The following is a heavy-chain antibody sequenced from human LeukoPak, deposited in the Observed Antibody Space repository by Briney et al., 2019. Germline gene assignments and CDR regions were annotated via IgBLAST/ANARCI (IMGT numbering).Heavy chain of an antibody. CDR2: ISYDGSNK. CDR3: ARDRSVGAVDY. V-gene: IGHV3-30*03. Sequence: PGRSLRPSCEATGFTFSSYGMHWVRQAPGRGLEWVAVISYDGSNKYYGDSVKGRLTISRDNSKNTLYLQMNSLRAEDTAVYYCARDRSVGAVDYWGQGTLVTVSS. D-gene: IGHD1-26*01. CDR1: GFTFSSYG. J-gene: IGHJ4*02.